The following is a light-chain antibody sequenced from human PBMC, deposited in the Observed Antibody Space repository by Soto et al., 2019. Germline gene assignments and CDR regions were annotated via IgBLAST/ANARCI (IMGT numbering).Light chain of an antibody. J-gene: IGLJ2*01. CDR3: AAWDDSLSGPV. CDR2: RDN. CDR1: ISNIERYY. Sequence: QSVLTQPPSAYGTPGQRVTISCSGSISNIERYYVYWYQHLPGTAPKLLIYRDNQRPSGVPDRFSGSKSGTSASLAIIGLRSEDEADYYFAAWDDSLSGPVFGGGTKLTVL. V-gene: IGLV1-47*01.